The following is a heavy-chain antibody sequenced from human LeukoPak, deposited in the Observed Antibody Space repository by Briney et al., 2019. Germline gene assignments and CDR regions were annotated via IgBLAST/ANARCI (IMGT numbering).Heavy chain of an antibody. J-gene: IGHJ6*03. CDR3: ARGNIYYYYMDV. Sequence: SETLSLTCTVSGGSISSGSYYWSWIRQPAGKGLEWIGRIYTSGSTNYNPSLKSRVAISVDTSKNQFSLKLSSVTAADTAVYYCARGNIYYYYMDVWGKGTMVTVSS. CDR2: IYTSGST. CDR1: GGSISSGSYY. D-gene: IGHD2/OR15-2a*01. V-gene: IGHV4-61*02.